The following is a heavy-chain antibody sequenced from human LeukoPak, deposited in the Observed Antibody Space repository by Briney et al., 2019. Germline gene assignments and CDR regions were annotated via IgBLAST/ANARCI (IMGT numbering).Heavy chain of an antibody. CDR2: IYPGDSDI. J-gene: IGHJ5*02. V-gene: IGHV5-51*01. Sequence: GESLKISCKDSGYMFSSYWIAWVRQMPGKGLEYIGIIYPGDSDIRYSPSFQGLVTISADKSISTAYLQWSSLKAPDTAMYYCARQEYCSGGSCYTWFDPWGQGTLVTVSS. D-gene: IGHD2-15*01. CDR3: ARQEYCSGGSCYTWFDP. CDR1: GYMFSSYW.